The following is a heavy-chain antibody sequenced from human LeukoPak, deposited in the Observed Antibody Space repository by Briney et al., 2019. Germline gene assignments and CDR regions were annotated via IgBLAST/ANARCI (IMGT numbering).Heavy chain of an antibody. Sequence: ASVKVSCKASGGTFSSYAISWVRQAPGQGLEWMGWISACNGNTNYAQKLQGRVTMTTDTSTSTAYMELRSLRSDDTAVYYCARDQEGSGFDYWGQGTLVTVSS. V-gene: IGHV1-18*01. J-gene: IGHJ4*02. D-gene: IGHD6-19*01. CDR3: ARDQEGSGFDY. CDR1: GGTFSSYA. CDR2: ISACNGNT.